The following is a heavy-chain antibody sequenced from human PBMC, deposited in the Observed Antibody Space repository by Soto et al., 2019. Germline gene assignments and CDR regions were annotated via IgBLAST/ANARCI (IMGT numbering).Heavy chain of an antibody. J-gene: IGHJ4*02. CDR3: AKDRQWLVLRSYFDY. V-gene: IGHV3-30*18. D-gene: IGHD6-19*01. CDR1: GFTFSSYG. Sequence: QVQLVESGGGVVQPGRSLRLSCAASGFTFSSYGMHWVRQAPGKGLEWVAVISYDGSNKYYADSVKGRFTISRDNSKNPLYLQMNSLRAEDTAVYYCAKDRQWLVLRSYFDYWGQGTLVTVSS. CDR2: ISYDGSNK.